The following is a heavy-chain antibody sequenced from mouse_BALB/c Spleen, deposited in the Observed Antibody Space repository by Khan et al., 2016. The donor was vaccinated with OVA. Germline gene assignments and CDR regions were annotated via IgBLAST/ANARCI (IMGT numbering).Heavy chain of an antibody. CDR1: GFTFSSYA. CDR2: ISSGDNNT. V-gene: IGHV5-9-3*01. CDR3: ARPPITTVVATSYWFFDV. J-gene: IGHJ1*01. D-gene: IGHD1-1*01. Sequence: EVQGVESGGGLVQPGGSLKLSCAASGFTFSSYAMSWVRQTPEKRLEWVATISSGDNNTYYPDTVKGRFTISRDNAKNTLYQQMSSLRSEDTAMYYCARPPITTVVATSYWFFDVWGAGTTVTVSS.